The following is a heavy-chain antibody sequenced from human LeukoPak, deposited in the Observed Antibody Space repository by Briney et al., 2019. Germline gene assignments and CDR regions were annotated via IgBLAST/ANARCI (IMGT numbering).Heavy chain of an antibody. D-gene: IGHD5-24*01. CDR3: ARETEMANLDY. Sequence: GGSLGLSCTASGFTFSSYWMNWVRQAPGKGLEWVANIKQDGSGKYYVDSVKGRFTISRDNAKKSLYLQMNSLRAEDTAVYYCARETEMANLDYWGQGTLVTVSS. J-gene: IGHJ4*02. CDR2: IKQDGSGK. V-gene: IGHV3-7*04. CDR1: GFTFSSYW.